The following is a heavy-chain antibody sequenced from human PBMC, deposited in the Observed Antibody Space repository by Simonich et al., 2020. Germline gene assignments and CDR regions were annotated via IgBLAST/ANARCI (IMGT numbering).Heavy chain of an antibody. V-gene: IGHV3-7*01. CDR3: ARDELGTAYYYYMDV. D-gene: IGHD7-27*01. Sequence: EVQLVESGGGLVQPGGSLRLSCAASGFTFSSYWMSWVRQAPGKGLEWVANIKQDGSEKYYVDSVKGRFTISRDNAKNSLYLQMNSLRAEDTAVYYCARDELGTAYYYYMDVWGKGTTVTVSS. J-gene: IGHJ6*03. CDR2: IKQDGSEK. CDR1: GFTFSSYW.